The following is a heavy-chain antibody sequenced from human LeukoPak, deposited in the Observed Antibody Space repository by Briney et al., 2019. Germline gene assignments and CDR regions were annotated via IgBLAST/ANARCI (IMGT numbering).Heavy chain of an antibody. CDR2: MYYRGST. D-gene: IGHD3-10*01. V-gene: IGHV4-39*07. Sequence: SETLSLTCTVSGGSINSSSYYWGWVRQPPGKGLEWIGSMYYRGSTYYNPSLKSRVTISVDTSKNQFSLKLSSVTAADTAVYYCARVGYGSGSCDYWGQGTLVTVSS. J-gene: IGHJ4*02. CDR1: GGSINSSSYY. CDR3: ARVGYGSGSCDY.